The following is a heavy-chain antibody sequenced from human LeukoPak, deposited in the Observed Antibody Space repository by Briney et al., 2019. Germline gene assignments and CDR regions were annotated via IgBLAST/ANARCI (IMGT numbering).Heavy chain of an antibody. V-gene: IGHV4-59*08. Sequence: SETLSLTCTVSGGSISRYYWSWIRQPPGKGLEWIGYIYDSGSTNYNPSLKSRVTISVDTSKNQFSLKLSSVTAADTAVYYCARHQNGAAARPWWFDPWGQGTLVTVSS. CDR3: ARHQNGAAARPWWFDP. CDR2: IYDSGST. D-gene: IGHD6-6*01. CDR1: GGSISRYY. J-gene: IGHJ5*02.